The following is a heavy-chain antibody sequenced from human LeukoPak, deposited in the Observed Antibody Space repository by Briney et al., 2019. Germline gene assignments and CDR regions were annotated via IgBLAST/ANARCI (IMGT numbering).Heavy chain of an antibody. CDR3: AREFITMVRGVIMSAFDY. CDR1: GFTFSSYW. CDR2: IKQDGSEK. V-gene: IGHV3-7*01. Sequence: PGGSLRLSCAASGFTFSSYWMSWVRQAPGKGLEWVANIKQDGSEKYYVDSVKGRFTISRDNAKNPLYLQMNSLRAEDTAVYYCAREFITMVRGVIMSAFDYWGQGTLVTVSS. J-gene: IGHJ4*02. D-gene: IGHD3-10*01.